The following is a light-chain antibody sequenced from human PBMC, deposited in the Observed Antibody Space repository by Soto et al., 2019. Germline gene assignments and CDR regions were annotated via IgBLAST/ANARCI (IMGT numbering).Light chain of an antibody. CDR2: DVS. CDR3: SSYTSSSLYV. Sequence: QSALTQPASVSGSPGQSITISCTGTSSDVGGYNYVSWYQQHPGKAPKVMIYDVSNRPSGVSNRFSGSKSGNTASLTISGPQAEDEADYYCSSYTSSSLYVFGTGTKVTVL. CDR1: SSDVGGYNY. J-gene: IGLJ1*01. V-gene: IGLV2-14*01.